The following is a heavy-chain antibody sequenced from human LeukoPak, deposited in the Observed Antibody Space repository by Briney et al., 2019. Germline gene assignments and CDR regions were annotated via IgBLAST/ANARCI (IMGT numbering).Heavy chain of an antibody. CDR2: IIPIFGTA. CDR1: GGTFSSYA. CDR3: AREEAYYYDSSGDFDY. V-gene: IGHV1-69*05. Sequence: ASVKVSCKASGGTFSSYAISWVRQAPGQGLEWMGRIIPIFGTANYAQKFQGRVTITTDESTSTAYTELSSLRSEDTAVYYCAREEAYYYDSSGDFDYWGQGTLVTVSS. D-gene: IGHD3-22*01. J-gene: IGHJ4*02.